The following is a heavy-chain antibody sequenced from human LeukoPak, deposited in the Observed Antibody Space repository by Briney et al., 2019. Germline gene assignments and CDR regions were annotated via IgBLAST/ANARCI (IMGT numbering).Heavy chain of an antibody. D-gene: IGHD1-1*01. J-gene: IGHJ4*02. CDR1: GFTFSSYW. V-gene: IGHV3-53*01. CDR3: AREGRGNGD. CDR2: IYSGGST. Sequence: PGGSLRLSCAASGFTFSSYWMHWVRQAPGKGLVWVSVIYSGGSTYYADSVKGRFTISRDNSKNTLYLQMNSLRAEDTAVYYCAREGRGNGDWGQGTLVTVSS.